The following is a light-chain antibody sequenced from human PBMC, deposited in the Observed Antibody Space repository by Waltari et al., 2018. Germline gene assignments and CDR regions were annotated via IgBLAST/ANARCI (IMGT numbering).Light chain of an antibody. V-gene: IGKV1-5*01. J-gene: IGKJ1*01. CDR3: QHYNAYRT. Sequence: DIQMTQSPSTLSASVGDRVIITCRASQSISTLLAWYQQKPGKAPKLLIFAASSLQTGVPSRFSGSGSGTEFTLTINSLQPDDFATYYCQHYNAYRTFGQGTKVEIK. CDR1: QSISTL. CDR2: AAS.